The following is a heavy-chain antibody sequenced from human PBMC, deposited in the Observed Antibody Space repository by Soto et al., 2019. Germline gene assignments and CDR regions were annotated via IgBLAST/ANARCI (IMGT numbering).Heavy chain of an antibody. V-gene: IGHV3-23*01. Sequence: EVQLLESGGGLVQPGGSLRLSCAASGFTFSPYAMSWVRQAPRNGLEWVSAISGNGGDYTYYADSVKGRVTISRDNSKNTLYLQMNSLRAEDTAVYYCVPLCRYCSTTTPSWGQGTLVTVSS. D-gene: IGHD2-2*01. CDR3: VPLCRYCSTTTPS. J-gene: IGHJ4*02. CDR1: GFTFSPYA. CDR2: ISGNGGDYT.